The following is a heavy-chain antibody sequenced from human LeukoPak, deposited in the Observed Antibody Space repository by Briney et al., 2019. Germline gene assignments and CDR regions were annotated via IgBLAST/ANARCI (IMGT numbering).Heavy chain of an antibody. CDR3: ARGPSGDYGDYYYYYYMDV. J-gene: IGHJ6*03. CDR2: FYHSGST. D-gene: IGHD4-17*01. V-gene: IGHV4-38-2*02. CDR1: GYFIRSGFY. Sequence: SETLSLTCTVSGYFIRSGFYWGWIRQPPGKGLEWIGSFYHSGSTNYNPSLKSRVTISVDTSKNQFSLKLSSVTAADTAVYYCARGPSGDYGDYYYYYYMDVWGKGTTVTISS.